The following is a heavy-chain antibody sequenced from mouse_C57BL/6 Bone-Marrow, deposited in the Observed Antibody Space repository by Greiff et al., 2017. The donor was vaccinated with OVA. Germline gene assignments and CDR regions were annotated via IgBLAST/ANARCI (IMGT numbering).Heavy chain of an antibody. CDR2: IYPGSGNT. CDR1: GYTFTDYY. J-gene: IGHJ2*01. V-gene: IGHV1-76*01. CDR3: ARDLDYYFDY. Sequence: LVESGAELVRPGASVKLSCKASGYTFTDYYINWVKQRPGQGLEWIARIYPGSGNTYYNEKFKGKATLTAETSSSTAYMQLSSLTSEDSAVYFCARDLDYYFDYWGQGTTLTVSS.